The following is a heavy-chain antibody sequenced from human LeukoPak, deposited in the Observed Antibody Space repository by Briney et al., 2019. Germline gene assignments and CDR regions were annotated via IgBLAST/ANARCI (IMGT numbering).Heavy chain of an antibody. CDR2: ISYDGSNK. Sequence: PGGSLRLSCAASGFTFSSYGMHWVRQAPGKGLEWVAVISYDGSNKYYADSVKGRFTISRDNSKNTLYLQMNSLRAEDTAVYYCAKEKGPYSSGGMDYWGQGTLVTVSS. CDR1: GFTFSSYG. J-gene: IGHJ4*02. CDR3: AKEKGPYSSGGMDY. V-gene: IGHV3-30*18. D-gene: IGHD6-19*01.